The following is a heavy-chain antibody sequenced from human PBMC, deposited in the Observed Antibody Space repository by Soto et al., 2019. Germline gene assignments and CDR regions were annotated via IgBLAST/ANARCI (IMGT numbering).Heavy chain of an antibody. CDR3: ARDNPDGDRMEETERGYFDY. CDR1: GFTFSSYG. J-gene: IGHJ4*02. CDR2: IWYDGSNK. D-gene: IGHD3-10*01. V-gene: IGHV3-33*01. Sequence: LRLSCAASGFTFSSYGMHWVRQAPGKGLEWVAVIWYDGSNKYYADSVKGRFTISRDNSKNTLYLQMNSLRAEDTAVYYCARDNPDGDRMEETERGYFDYWGQGTLVTVSS.